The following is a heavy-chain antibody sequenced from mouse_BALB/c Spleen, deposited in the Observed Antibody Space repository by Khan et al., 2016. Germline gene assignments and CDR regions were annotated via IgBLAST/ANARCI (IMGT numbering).Heavy chain of an antibody. CDR1: GFNIKDTY. CDR3: ARSPYEYDVGFAY. D-gene: IGHD2-4*01. V-gene: IGHV14-3*02. J-gene: IGHJ3*01. Sequence: VQLQQPGAELVKPGASVKLSCTASGFNIKDTYMHWVKQRPEQGLEWIGRIDPENGNTKYDPKFQGKATITADTSSNTAYLQLSSLTSEDTAVYYCARSPYEYDVGFAYWGQGTLVTVSA. CDR2: IDPENGNT.